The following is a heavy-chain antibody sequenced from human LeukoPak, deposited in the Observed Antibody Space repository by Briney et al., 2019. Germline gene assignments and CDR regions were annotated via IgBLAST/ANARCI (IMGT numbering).Heavy chain of an antibody. CDR2: ITSGSSTI. J-gene: IGHJ4*02. Sequence: GGSLRLSCAASGFTFSLYSMNWVRQAPGKGLEWVSYITSGSSTIYYADSVKGRFTISRDNAKNSLFLQMNSLRAEDTAVYYCATTARVGQNWGQGTLVTVSS. V-gene: IGHV3-48*01. CDR1: GFTFSLYS. CDR3: ATTARVGQN. D-gene: IGHD3/OR15-3a*01.